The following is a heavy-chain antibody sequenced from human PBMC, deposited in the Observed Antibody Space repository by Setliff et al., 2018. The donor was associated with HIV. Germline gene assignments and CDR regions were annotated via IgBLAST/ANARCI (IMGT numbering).Heavy chain of an antibody. CDR2: VYYSGST. V-gene: IGHV4-59*01. CDR1: GDSISGYY. D-gene: IGHD1-26*01. Sequence: SETLSLTCTVSGDSISGYYRSWVRQPPGKGLEWIGYVYYSGSTNYNPSLKSRVTLSFDTSKNNFSLNLNSVTATDTAVYYCARGLKGGGYYFDYWGQGMLVTSPQ. CDR3: ARGLKGGGYYFDY. J-gene: IGHJ4*01.